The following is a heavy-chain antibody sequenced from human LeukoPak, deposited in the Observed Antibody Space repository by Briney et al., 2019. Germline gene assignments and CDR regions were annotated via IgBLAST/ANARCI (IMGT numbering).Heavy chain of an antibody. V-gene: IGHV1-46*01. Sequence: ASVKVSCKASGYTFTSYYMHWVRQAPGQGLDWMGIINPSGGSTSYAQKFQGRVNMTRDMSTSTVYMELSSLRSEDTAVYYCARGGYYYDSSGSNWFDPWGRGTLVTVSS. CDR1: GYTFTSYY. CDR2: INPSGGST. D-gene: IGHD3-22*01. CDR3: ARGGYYYDSSGSNWFDP. J-gene: IGHJ5*02.